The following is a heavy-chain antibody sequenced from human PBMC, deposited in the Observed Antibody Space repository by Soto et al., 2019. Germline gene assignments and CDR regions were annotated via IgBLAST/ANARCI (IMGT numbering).Heavy chain of an antibody. CDR2: ISYSSDYI. CDR3: ARGYSRAFDI. Sequence: EVHLVESGGGLVKPGGSLRLSCAASGFTFSDYTMDWVRQAPGKGLEWVSSISYSSDYIYYGDSVKGRFAVSRDNAKHSVYLPMNSLGGEDTVVYYCARGYSRAFDIWGQGTVVTVSS. V-gene: IGHV3-21*01. J-gene: IGHJ3*02. D-gene: IGHD4-4*01. CDR1: GFTFSDYT.